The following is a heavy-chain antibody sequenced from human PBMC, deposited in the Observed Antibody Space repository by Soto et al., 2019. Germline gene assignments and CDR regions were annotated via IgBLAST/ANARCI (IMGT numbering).Heavy chain of an antibody. CDR3: ARDRIAAAGAPLRGFDP. CDR1: GASISSGSYY. D-gene: IGHD6-13*01. V-gene: IGHV4-61*01. J-gene: IGHJ5*02. CDR2: IYYSGST. Sequence: SETLSLTCTVSGASISSGSYYWSWIRQPPGKGLEWIGYIYYSGSTNYNPSLKSRVTISVDTSKNQFSLKLSSVTAADTAVYYCARDRIAAAGAPLRGFDPWGQGTLVTVSS.